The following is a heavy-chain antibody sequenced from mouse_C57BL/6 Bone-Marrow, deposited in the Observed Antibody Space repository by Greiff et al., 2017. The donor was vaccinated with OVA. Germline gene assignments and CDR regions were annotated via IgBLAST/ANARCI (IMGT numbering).Heavy chain of an antibody. D-gene: IGHD1-1*01. CDR3: ARHAATVVATDAMDY. V-gene: IGHV5-2*03. CDR1: EYEFPSHD. J-gene: IGHJ4*01. CDR2: INSDGGST. Sequence: EVMLVESGGGLVQPGESLKLSCESNEYEFPSHDMSWVRKTPEKRLELVAAINSDGGSTYYPDTIERRFIISRDNTKKTLYLQMSSLRSEDTALYYCARHAATVVATDAMDYWGQGTSVTVSS.